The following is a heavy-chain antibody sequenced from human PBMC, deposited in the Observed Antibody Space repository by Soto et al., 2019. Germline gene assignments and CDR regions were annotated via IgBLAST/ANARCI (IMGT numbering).Heavy chain of an antibody. V-gene: IGHV3-21*01. Sequence: GGSLRLSCAASGFTFSSYSMNWVRQAPGKGLEWVSSISKSSRYIYYADSVKGRSTISRDNAKNSLYLQMNSLRAEDTAVYYCARDYYDSFFDYWGQGTLVTVSS. CDR1: GFTFSSYS. CDR2: ISKSSRYI. J-gene: IGHJ4*02. CDR3: ARDYYDSFFDY. D-gene: IGHD3-22*01.